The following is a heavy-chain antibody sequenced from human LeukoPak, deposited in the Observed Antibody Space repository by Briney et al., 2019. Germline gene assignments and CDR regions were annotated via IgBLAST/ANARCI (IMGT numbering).Heavy chain of an antibody. D-gene: IGHD3-22*01. CDR1: GFTFSSYG. Sequence: GGSLRLSCAASGFTFSSYGMHWVRQAPGKGLEWVAVISYDGSNKYYADSVKGRFTISRDNSKNTLYLQMNSLRAEDTAVYYCAKESPYDTQEGWGQGTLVTVSS. CDR3: AKESPYDTQEG. V-gene: IGHV3-30*18. J-gene: IGHJ4*02. CDR2: ISYDGSNK.